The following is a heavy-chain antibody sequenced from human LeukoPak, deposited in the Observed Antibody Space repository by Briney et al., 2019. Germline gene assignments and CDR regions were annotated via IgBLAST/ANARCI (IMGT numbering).Heavy chain of an antibody. V-gene: IGHV4-34*01. Sequence: SETLSLTCGVSGGSFSGSYWGWIRQPPGKGLEWIGEINLSGSTNYNSSLTSRVTISLDTSKNQFSLNLRPVTTADTAVYYCARVSIPLFGVVTAHFDSWGQGTLVAVSS. D-gene: IGHD3-3*01. CDR3: ARVSIPLFGVVTAHFDS. CDR2: INLSGST. CDR1: GGSFSGSY. J-gene: IGHJ4*02.